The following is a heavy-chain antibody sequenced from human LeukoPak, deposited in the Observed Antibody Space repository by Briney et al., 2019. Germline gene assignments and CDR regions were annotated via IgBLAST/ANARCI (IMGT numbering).Heavy chain of an antibody. Sequence: ASVKVSCKASGYTFTSYDINWVRHATGQGLEWMVWMNPNSGNTGYAQKFQGRVTITRNTSISTAYMELSSLRSEDTAVYYCARAGYCSSTSCRTFDYWGQGTLVTVSS. CDR3: ARAGYCSSTSCRTFDY. CDR1: GYTFTSYD. CDR2: MNPNSGNT. J-gene: IGHJ4*02. D-gene: IGHD2-2*01. V-gene: IGHV1-8*03.